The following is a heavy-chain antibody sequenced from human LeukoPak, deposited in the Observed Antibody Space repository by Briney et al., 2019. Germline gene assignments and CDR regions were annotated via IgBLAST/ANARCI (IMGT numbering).Heavy chain of an antibody. D-gene: IGHD3-22*01. CDR1: GFTFSSYA. CDR2: ISYDGSNK. V-gene: IGHV3-30-3*01. J-gene: IGHJ4*02. Sequence: GGSLRLSCAASGFTFSSYAMHWVRQAPGKGLEWVAVISYDGSNKYYADSVKGRFTISRDNSKNTLYLQMNSLRAEDTAVYYCAKDPPTMIVDSGYWGQGTLVTVSS. CDR3: AKDPPTMIVDSGY.